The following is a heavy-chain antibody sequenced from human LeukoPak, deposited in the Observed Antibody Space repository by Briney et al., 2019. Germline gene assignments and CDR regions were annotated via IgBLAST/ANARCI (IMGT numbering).Heavy chain of an antibody. D-gene: IGHD2-15*01. V-gene: IGHV3-21*01. Sequence: PGGSLRLSYAASGFTFSSYSMNWVRQAPGKGLEWVSSISSSSSYIYYADSVKGRFTISRDNAKNSLYLRMNSLRTEGTAVFYWPRDSGGGGGDIWGQGTMVTVSS. CDR3: PRDSGGGGGDI. CDR2: ISSSSSYI. CDR1: GFTFSSYS. J-gene: IGHJ3*02.